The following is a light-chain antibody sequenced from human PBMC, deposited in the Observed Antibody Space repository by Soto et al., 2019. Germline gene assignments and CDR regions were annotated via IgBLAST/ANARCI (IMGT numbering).Light chain of an antibody. V-gene: IGKV3-20*01. Sequence: EIVLTQSPGTLSLSPGERATLSCRASQSVSSSYLAWYQQKPGQAPRLLIYGASSRATGIPDRFSGSGSGTDFPLTVSRLEPEDFAVYYCQQYESSLRTFGQGTKVEIK. CDR1: QSVSSSY. CDR2: GAS. J-gene: IGKJ1*01. CDR3: QQYESSLRT.